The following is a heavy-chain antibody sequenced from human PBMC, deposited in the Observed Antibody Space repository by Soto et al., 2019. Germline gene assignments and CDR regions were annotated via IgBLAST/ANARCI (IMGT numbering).Heavy chain of an antibody. CDR1: GGSFSGYY. Sequence: PEETLSLTCAVYGGSFSGYYWSWIRQPPGKGLEWIGEINHSGSTNYNPSLKSRVTISVDTSKNQFSLKLSSVTAADTAVYYCARGSLVGVAAAFAFDIWGQGTMVTVSS. D-gene: IGHD6-13*01. J-gene: IGHJ3*02. V-gene: IGHV4-34*01. CDR2: INHSGST. CDR3: ARGSLVGVAAAFAFDI.